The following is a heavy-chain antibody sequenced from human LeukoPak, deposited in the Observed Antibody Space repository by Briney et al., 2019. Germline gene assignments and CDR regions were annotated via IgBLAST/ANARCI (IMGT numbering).Heavy chain of an antibody. CDR2: ISGSGGST. CDR1: GFTFSSYA. CDR3: AREITMVRGVAY. D-gene: IGHD3-10*01. Sequence: PGGSLRLSCAASGFTFSSYAMSWVRQAPGKGLEWVSAISGSGGSTYYADSVKGRFTISSDNSKNALYLQMNSLRAEDTAVYYCAREITMVRGVAYWGQGTLVTVSS. J-gene: IGHJ4*02. V-gene: IGHV3-23*01.